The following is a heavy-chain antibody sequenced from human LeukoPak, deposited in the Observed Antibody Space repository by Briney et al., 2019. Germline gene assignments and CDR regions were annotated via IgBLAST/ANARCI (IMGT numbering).Heavy chain of an antibody. CDR3: ARGAAGTIPDYYYFGMDV. D-gene: IGHD1-7*01. V-gene: IGHV5-51*01. Sequence: GASLKISCKGSGSRFTDYWIGWVRQLPGKGLEWMGIIYPGDSDTRYSPSFQGQVTISADKSINTAHLQWSSLKASDTAMYYCARGAAGTIPDYYYFGMDVWGQGTTVTVSS. J-gene: IGHJ6*02. CDR2: IYPGDSDT. CDR1: GSRFTDYW.